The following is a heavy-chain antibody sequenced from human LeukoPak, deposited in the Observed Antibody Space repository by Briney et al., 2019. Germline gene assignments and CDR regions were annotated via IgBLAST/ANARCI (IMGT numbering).Heavy chain of an antibody. V-gene: IGHV4-34*01. CDR3: ARGLLGYCSDGSCYSIRWFDP. D-gene: IGHD2-15*01. J-gene: IGHJ5*02. Sequence: SETLSLTCAVYGGSFSGYYWSWIRQPPGKGLEWIGEINHSGSTNYNPSLKSRVTISVDTSKNQFSLKLSSVTAADTAVYYCARGLLGYCSDGSCYSIRWFDPWGQGTLVTVSS. CDR1: GGSFSGYY. CDR2: INHSGST.